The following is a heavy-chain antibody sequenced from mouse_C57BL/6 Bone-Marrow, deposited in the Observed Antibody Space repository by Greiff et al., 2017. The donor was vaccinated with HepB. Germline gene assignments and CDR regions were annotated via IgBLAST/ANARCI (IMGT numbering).Heavy chain of an antibody. V-gene: IGHV1-62-2*01. D-gene: IGHD1-1*01. CDR2: FYPGSGSI. CDR3: ARHEEDYYGSSLYYFDD. CDR1: GYTFTEYT. J-gene: IGHJ2*01. Sequence: VQLQQSGAELVKPGASVKLSCKASGYTFTEYTIHWVKQRSGQGLEWIGWFYPGSGSIKYNEKFKDKATLTADKSSSTVYMELSRLTSEDSAVYFCARHEEDYYGSSLYYFDDWGQGTTLTVSS.